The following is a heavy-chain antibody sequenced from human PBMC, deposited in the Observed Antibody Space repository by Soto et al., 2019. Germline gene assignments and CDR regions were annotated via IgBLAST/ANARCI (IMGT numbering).Heavy chain of an antibody. CDR3: ARGAHDSLTGYFSYPDY. D-gene: IGHD3-9*01. CDR1: GGSLSGHY. CDR2: IYYSGST. Sequence: PSETLSLTCTVSGGSLSGHYWNWIRQPPGKGLEWIGYIYYSGSTNYNPSLNSRLTISLDTSKNQFSLKLKSVTAADTAVYYCARGAHDSLTGYFSYPDYWGQGTLVTVAS. J-gene: IGHJ4*02. V-gene: IGHV4-59*11.